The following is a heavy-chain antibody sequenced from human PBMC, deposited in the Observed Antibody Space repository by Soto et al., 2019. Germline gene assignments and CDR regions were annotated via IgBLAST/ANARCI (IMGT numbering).Heavy chain of an antibody. J-gene: IGHJ4*02. CDR3: ARNSAVGAWFSALDY. CDR2: IIPIFGTA. D-gene: IGHD1-26*01. Sequence: SVKVSCKASGGTFSSYAISWVRQAPGQGLEWMGGIIPIFGTANYAQKFQGRVTITADESTSTAYMELSSLRSEDTAVYYCARNSAVGAWFSALDYWGQGTLVTVSS. V-gene: IGHV1-69*13. CDR1: GGTFSSYA.